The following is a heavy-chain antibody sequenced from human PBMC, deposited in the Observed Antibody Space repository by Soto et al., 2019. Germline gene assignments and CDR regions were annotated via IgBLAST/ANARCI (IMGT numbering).Heavy chain of an antibody. CDR1: GGSMTSHY. J-gene: IGHJ5*01. D-gene: IGHD3-10*01. Sequence: PSETLSLTCTVSGGSMTSHYWSYIRQPAGKGLEWIGRIYINGRTNYNPSLRSRVTMSVDASKSQVSLELTSLTAADTAVYFCARENGAYGFDSWGQGTLVTVSS. V-gene: IGHV4-4*07. CDR2: IYINGRT. CDR3: ARENGAYGFDS.